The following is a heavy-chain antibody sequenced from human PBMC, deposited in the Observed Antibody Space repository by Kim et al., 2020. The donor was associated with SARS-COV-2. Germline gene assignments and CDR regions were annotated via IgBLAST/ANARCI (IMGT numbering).Heavy chain of an antibody. V-gene: IGHV3-23*03. Sequence: GGSLRLSCAASGFTFSSDAMSWVRQAPGKGLEWVSGIYSGGSGTYYAYSVKGRVTISRDNSKNTLNLQMNSLRAENTAADDCAKRAGDWFSLDAFDIW. CDR2: IYSGGSGT. CDR1: GFTFSSDA. J-gene: IGHJ3*02. D-gene: IGHD3-9*01. CDR3: AKRAGDWFSLDAFDI.